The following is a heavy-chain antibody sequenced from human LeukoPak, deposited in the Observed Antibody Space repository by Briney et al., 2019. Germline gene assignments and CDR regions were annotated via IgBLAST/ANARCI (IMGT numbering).Heavy chain of an antibody. J-gene: IGHJ3*02. CDR3: ARRIVVVPAAIWADAFDI. CDR1: GYTFTSYA. Sequence: ASVKVSCKASGYTFTSYAMHWVRQAPGQRLEWMGWINAGNGNTKYSQKFQGRVTITRDTSASTAYMELSSLRSEDTAVYYCARRIVVVPAAIWADAFDIWGQGTMVTVSS. CDR2: INAGNGNT. D-gene: IGHD2-2*01. V-gene: IGHV1-3*01.